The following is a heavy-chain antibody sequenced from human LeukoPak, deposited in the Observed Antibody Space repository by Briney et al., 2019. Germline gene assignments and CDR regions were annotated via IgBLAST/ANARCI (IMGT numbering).Heavy chain of an antibody. CDR3: ARFGYYYYYMDV. Sequence: PSETLSLTCTVSGGSISSYYWSWIRQPPGKGLEWIGYIYYSGSTNYNPSLKRRVTISVDTSKNQFSLKLSSVTAADTAVYYCARFGYYYYYMDVWGKGTTVTISS. CDR2: IYYSGST. D-gene: IGHD3-3*01. CDR1: GGSISSYY. V-gene: IGHV4-59*01. J-gene: IGHJ6*03.